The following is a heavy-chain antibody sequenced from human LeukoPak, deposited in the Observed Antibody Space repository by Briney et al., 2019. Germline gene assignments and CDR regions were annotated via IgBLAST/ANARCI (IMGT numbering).Heavy chain of an antibody. J-gene: IGHJ6*02. CDR2: IRVNSADT. V-gene: IGHV3-23*01. CDR1: GFIFRSYV. Sequence: QSGGSLRLSCAASGFIFRSYVMSWVRQAPGKGLEWVSSIRVNSADTSYADSVKGRFTISRDNSKNVLYLQMSSLRADDTAVYYCARSISQRKWLRRGSDVWGQGTTVTVSS. D-gene: IGHD5-12*01. CDR3: ARSISQRKWLRRGSDV.